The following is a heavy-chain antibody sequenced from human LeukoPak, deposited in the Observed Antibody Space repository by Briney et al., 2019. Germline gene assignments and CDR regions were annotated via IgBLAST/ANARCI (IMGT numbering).Heavy chain of an antibody. D-gene: IGHD5-12*01. CDR3: ARESGRSGYDFDY. CDR2: INPNSGGT. Sequence: ASVKVSCKASGYTFTGYYMHWVRQAPGQGLEWMGWINPNSGGTNYAQKFQGRVTMTRDTSISTAYMELSRLRSDDTAVYYCARESGRSGYDFDYWGQGTLVTVSS. CDR1: GYTFTGYY. V-gene: IGHV1-2*02. J-gene: IGHJ4*02.